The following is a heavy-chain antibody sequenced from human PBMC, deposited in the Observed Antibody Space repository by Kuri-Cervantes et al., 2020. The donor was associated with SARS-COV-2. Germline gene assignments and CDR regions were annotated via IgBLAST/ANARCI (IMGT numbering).Heavy chain of an antibody. CDR1: GGSFSGYY. CDR2: INHSGST. Sequence: SQTLSLTCAVYGGSFSGYYWSWIRQPPGKGLEWIGEINHSGSTSYNPSLKSRVTISVDTSKNQFSLKLSSVTAADTAVYYCARVDGLGYYYYYMDVWGKGTTVTVSS. J-gene: IGHJ6*03. CDR3: ARVDGLGYYYYYMDV. D-gene: IGHD3/OR15-3a*01. V-gene: IGHV4-34*01.